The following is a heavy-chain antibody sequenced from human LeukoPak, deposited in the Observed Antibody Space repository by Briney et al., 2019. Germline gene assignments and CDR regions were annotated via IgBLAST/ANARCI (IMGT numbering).Heavy chain of an antibody. V-gene: IGHV3-48*01. CDR2: ISSSSSNI. J-gene: IGHJ6*03. Sequence: GGSLRLSCAASGFTFSSYSMNWVRQAPGKGLEWVSYISSSSSNIYYADSVKGRFTISRDNAKNSLYLQMNSLRAEDTAVYYCARVLRYFDWLEGYYMDVWGKGTTVTVSS. CDR1: GFTFSSYS. D-gene: IGHD3-9*01. CDR3: ARVLRYFDWLEGYYMDV.